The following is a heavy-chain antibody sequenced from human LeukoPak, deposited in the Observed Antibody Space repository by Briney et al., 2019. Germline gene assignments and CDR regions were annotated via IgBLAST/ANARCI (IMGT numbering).Heavy chain of an antibody. J-gene: IGHJ6*02. CDR2: INHSGST. CDR3: ARGSTPRRKTYYYGSGSYPPYYYYYGMDV. V-gene: IGHV4-34*01. D-gene: IGHD3-10*01. CDR1: GGSFSGYY. Sequence: SETLSLTCAVYGGSFSGYYWSWIRQPPGKGLEWIGEINHSGSTNYNPSLKSRVTISVDTSKNQFSLKLSSVTAADTAGYYCARGSTPRRKTYYYGSGSYPPYYYYYGMDVWGQGTTVTVSS.